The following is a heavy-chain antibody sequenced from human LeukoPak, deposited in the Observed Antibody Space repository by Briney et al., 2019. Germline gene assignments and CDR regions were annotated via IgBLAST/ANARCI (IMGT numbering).Heavy chain of an antibody. CDR2: ISAYNGNT. Sequence: GASVKVSCKASGYTFTSYGISWVRQAPGQGLEWMGWISAYNGNTNYAQKLQGRVTITTDESTSTAYMELSSLRSEDTAVYYCARVRYCSNTSCYYFDYWGQGTLVTVSS. D-gene: IGHD2-2*01. J-gene: IGHJ4*02. CDR1: GYTFTSYG. V-gene: IGHV1-18*01. CDR3: ARVRYCSNTSCYYFDY.